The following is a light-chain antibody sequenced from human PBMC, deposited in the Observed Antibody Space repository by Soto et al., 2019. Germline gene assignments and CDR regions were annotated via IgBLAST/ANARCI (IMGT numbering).Light chain of an antibody. CDR2: EVA. J-gene: IGLJ3*02. V-gene: IGLV2-14*01. Sequence: QSALTQPASVSGSPGQSITISCSGSGSDIGTYNFVSWYQHHPGRAPKLIISEVANRPSGVSDRFSGSKSGSLASLTISGLQADDEAVYYCISYTNTGTLVVFGVGTKVTVL. CDR3: ISYTNTGTLVV. CDR1: GSDIGTYNF.